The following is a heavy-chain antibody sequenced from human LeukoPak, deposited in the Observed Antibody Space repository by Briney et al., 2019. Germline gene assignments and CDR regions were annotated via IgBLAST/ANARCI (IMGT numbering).Heavy chain of an antibody. D-gene: IGHD3-16*02. V-gene: IGHV1-69*13. J-gene: IGHJ4*02. CDR1: GGTFSSYA. CDR2: IIPIFGTA. CDR3: AIRGADYVWGSYRSGSFDY. Sequence: SVKVSCKASGGTFSSYAISWVRQDPGPGLEWTGGIIPIFGTANYAQKFQGRVTITADESTSTAYMELSSLRSEDTAVYYCAIRGADYVWGSYRSGSFDYWGQGTLVTVSS.